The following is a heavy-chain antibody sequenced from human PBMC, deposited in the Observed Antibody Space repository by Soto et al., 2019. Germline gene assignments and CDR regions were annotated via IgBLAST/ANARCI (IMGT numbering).Heavy chain of an antibody. CDR3: ARDGRVKHYYYYGMDV. CDR2: ISAYNGNT. D-gene: IGHD6-13*01. V-gene: IGHV1-18*01. CDR1: GYTFTSYG. Sequence: QVQLVQSGAEVKKPGASVKVSCKASGYTFTSYGISWVRQAPGQGLEWMGWISAYNGNTNYAQKLQGRVTMTTDTSPSTAHMELRSLRSDDTAVYYCARDGRVKHYYYYGMDVWGQGPTVTVAS. J-gene: IGHJ6*02.